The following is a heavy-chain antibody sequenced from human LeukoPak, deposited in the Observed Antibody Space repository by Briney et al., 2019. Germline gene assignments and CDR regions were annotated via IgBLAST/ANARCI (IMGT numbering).Heavy chain of an antibody. CDR3: VRPQSPLSYGNRGLASIAGYYYMDV. Sequence: PGGSLRLSCAASGFTFSSYAMHWVRQAPGKGLEYVSAISSNGGSTYYANSVKGRFTISRDNSKNTLYLQMGSLRAEDMAVYYCVRPQSPLSYGNRGLASIAGYYYMDVWGKGTTVTVSS. J-gene: IGHJ6*03. CDR1: GFTFSSYA. CDR2: ISSNGGST. D-gene: IGHD5-24*01. V-gene: IGHV3-64*01.